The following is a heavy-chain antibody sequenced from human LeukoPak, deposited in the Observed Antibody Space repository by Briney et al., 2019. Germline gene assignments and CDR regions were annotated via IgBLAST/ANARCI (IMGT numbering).Heavy chain of an antibody. CDR2: IYYSGST. CDR1: GGSISSSSYY. J-gene: IGHJ4*02. V-gene: IGHV4-39*01. D-gene: IGHD3-10*01. Sequence: SETLSLTCTVSGGSISSSSYYWGWIRQPPGKGLEWIGSIYYSGSTYYNPSLKSRVTISVDTSKNQFSLKLSSVTAADTAVYYCARAGRVRGVRSFDYWGQGTLVTVSS. CDR3: ARAGRVRGVRSFDY.